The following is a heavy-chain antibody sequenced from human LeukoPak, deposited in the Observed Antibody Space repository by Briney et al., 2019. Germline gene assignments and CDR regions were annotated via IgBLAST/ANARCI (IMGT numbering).Heavy chain of an antibody. Sequence: GGSLRLSCAASGFSLSVYWMSWVRQAPGKGLEWVARLHANGDEKNFVGSVQGRFTVSRDNAKNSLYLQMNSLRVEDTAVYYCARGGYSFDYLGQGTLVTVSS. CDR2: LHANGDEK. V-gene: IGHV3-7*01. CDR3: ARGGYSFDY. J-gene: IGHJ4*02. D-gene: IGHD5-12*01. CDR1: GFSLSVYW.